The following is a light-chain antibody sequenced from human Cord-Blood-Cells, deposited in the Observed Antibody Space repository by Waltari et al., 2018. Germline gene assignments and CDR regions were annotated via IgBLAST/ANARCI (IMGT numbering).Light chain of an antibody. CDR1: SSDVGGYNY. Sequence: QSALTQPASVSGSPGQSITISCTGTSSDVGGYNYVSWYQQHPGKAPKLMIYDVIKRPSGVSNRFSGSKSGNTASLTISGLQAEDEADYYCSSYTSSTLRVFGGGTKLTVL. J-gene: IGLJ3*02. CDR3: SSYTSSTLRV. CDR2: DVI. V-gene: IGLV2-14*01.